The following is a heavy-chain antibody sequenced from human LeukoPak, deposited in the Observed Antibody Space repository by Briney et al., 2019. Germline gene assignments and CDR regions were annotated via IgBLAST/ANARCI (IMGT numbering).Heavy chain of an antibody. CDR1: GGSFSGYY. CDR2: INHSGST. V-gene: IGHV4-34*01. D-gene: IGHD2-15*01. Sequence: PSETLSLTCAVYGGSFSGYYWSWIRQPPGKGLEWIGEINHSGSTNYNPSLKSRVTISVDTSQNQFSLKLSSVTAADTAVYYCARVMLGYCSGGSCLKFGYWGQGTLVTVSS. J-gene: IGHJ4*02. CDR3: ARVMLGYCSGGSCLKFGY.